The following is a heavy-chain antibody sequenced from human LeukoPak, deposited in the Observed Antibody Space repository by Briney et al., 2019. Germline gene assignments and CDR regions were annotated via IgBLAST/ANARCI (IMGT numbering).Heavy chain of an antibody. Sequence: GGSLRLSCAASGFTFSSYAMSWVRQAPGKGLEWASAISGSGGSTYYADSVKGRFTISRDNAKNSLYLQMNSLRAEDTAVYYCARAVYGFDAFDIWGQGTMVTVSS. CDR2: ISGSGGST. CDR3: ARAVYGFDAFDI. J-gene: IGHJ3*02. D-gene: IGHD4-17*01. CDR1: GFTFSSYA. V-gene: IGHV3-23*01.